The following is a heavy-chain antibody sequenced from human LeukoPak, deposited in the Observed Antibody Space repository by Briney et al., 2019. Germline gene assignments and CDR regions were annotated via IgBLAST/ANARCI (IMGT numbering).Heavy chain of an antibody. J-gene: IGHJ4*02. CDR3: ARSYSSSWYAYFDY. V-gene: IGHV4-61*05. CDR1: GGSISSRTYY. CDR2: IYYSGST. Sequence: SETLSLTCTVSGGSISSRTYYWGWIRQPPGKGLEWIGYIYYSGSTNYNPSLKSRVTISVDTSKNQFSLKLSSVTAADTAVYYCARSYSSSWYAYFDYWGQGTLVTVSS. D-gene: IGHD6-13*01.